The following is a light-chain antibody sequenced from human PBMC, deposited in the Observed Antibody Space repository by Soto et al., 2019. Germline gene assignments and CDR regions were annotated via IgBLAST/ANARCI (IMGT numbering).Light chain of an antibody. Sequence: DIQMTQSPSTLPASVGDRVTVTCRASQNINKWLAWYQQKPGRAPKLLIYKASALESGVPSRFSGSGSGTEFTLTISSLQPDDFGTYYCQQYNTYSAFGQGTKVDI. CDR3: QQYNTYSA. CDR2: KAS. CDR1: QNINKW. V-gene: IGKV1-5*03. J-gene: IGKJ1*01.